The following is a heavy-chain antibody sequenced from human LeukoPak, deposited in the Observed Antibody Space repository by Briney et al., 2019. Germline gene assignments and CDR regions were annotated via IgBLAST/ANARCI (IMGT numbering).Heavy chain of an antibody. CDR3: ARDRGYGDNYFDY. CDR1: GGTFSSYA. D-gene: IGHD4-17*01. J-gene: IGHJ4*02. Sequence: ASVKVSCKASGGTFSSYAISWVRQAPGQGLEWMGWINPNSDGSNYAQEFLGRVTMTRDTSISTAYMELNRLRSDDTAVYYCARDRGYGDNYFDYWGQGTLVTVSS. CDR2: INPNSDGS. V-gene: IGHV1-2*02.